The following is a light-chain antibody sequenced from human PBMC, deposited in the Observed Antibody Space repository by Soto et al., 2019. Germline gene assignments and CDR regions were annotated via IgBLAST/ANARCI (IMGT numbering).Light chain of an antibody. CDR1: NSDIGNYNY. CDR2: DVS. V-gene: IGLV2-11*01. CDR3: CSYPGSHTWV. Sequence: QAVLTRPRSVSGSPGQSVTISCTGTNSDIGNYNYVSWYQQHPGKAPKVMIYDVSKRPSGVPDRFSGSKSGNTASLTISGLQAEDEADYYCCSYPGSHTWVFGGGTKVTVL. J-gene: IGLJ3*02.